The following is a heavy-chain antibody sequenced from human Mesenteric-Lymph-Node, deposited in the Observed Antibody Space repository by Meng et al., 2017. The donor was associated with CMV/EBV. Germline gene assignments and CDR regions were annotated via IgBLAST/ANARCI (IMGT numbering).Heavy chain of an antibody. CDR3: AREYCSSTSCPGAYYYYGMDV. Sequence: ASVKVSCKASGYTFTGYYMHWVRQAPGQGLEWMGWINPNSGGTNYAQKFQGRVTMTRDTSISTAYMELSRLRSDDTAVYYYAREYCSSTSCPGAYYYYGMDVWGQGTTVTVSS. CDR1: GYTFTGYY. CDR2: INPNSGGT. V-gene: IGHV1-2*02. D-gene: IGHD2-2*01. J-gene: IGHJ6*02.